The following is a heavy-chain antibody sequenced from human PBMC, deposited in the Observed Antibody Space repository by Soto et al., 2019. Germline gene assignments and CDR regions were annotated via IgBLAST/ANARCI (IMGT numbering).Heavy chain of an antibody. Sequence: EVQLVESGGGLVQPGGSLRLSCAASGFTFSSYSMNWVRQAPGKGLEWVSYISSSSSTIYYADSVKGRFTISRDNAKNSLYLQMNSLRDEDTAVYYCARVMSPRPHMTRGAFDIWGQGTMVTVSS. D-gene: IGHD2-21*01. CDR2: ISSSSSTI. J-gene: IGHJ3*02. CDR1: GFTFSSYS. CDR3: ARVMSPRPHMTRGAFDI. V-gene: IGHV3-48*02.